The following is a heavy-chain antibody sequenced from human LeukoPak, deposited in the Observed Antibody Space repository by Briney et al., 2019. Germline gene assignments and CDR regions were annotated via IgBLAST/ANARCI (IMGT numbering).Heavy chain of an antibody. D-gene: IGHD3-10*01. CDR3: ARVRPYYYAMFDY. Sequence: GASVKVSCKASGYTFTGYYMHWVRQAPGQGLEWMGRINPNSGDTNYAQKFQGRVTMTRDTSISTAYMELSRLRSDDTAVYYCARVRPYYYAMFDYWGQGTLVTVSS. J-gene: IGHJ4*02. CDR1: GYTFTGYY. CDR2: INPNSGDT. V-gene: IGHV1-2*06.